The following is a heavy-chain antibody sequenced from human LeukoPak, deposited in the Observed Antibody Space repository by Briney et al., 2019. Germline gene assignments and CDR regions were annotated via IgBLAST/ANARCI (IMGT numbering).Heavy chain of an antibody. CDR2: IYRGGST. V-gene: IGHV3-66*02. CDR1: GFTVSSNY. D-gene: IGHD2-8*01. Sequence: QPGGSLRLSCAASGFTVSSNYMSWVRQAPGKGLEWVSVIYRGGSTYYAAAVKGRFTISRDNSKNTLYLQMNSLRAEDTAMYYCARNGEEGAGHYGLWDQETLVTVSS. J-gene: IGHJ4*02. CDR3: ARNGEEGAGHYGL.